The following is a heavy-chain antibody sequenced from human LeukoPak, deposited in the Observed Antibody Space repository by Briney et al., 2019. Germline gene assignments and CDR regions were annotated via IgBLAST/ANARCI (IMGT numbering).Heavy chain of an antibody. D-gene: IGHD1-26*01. CDR1: GYTFTGYY. CDR2: INPNSGGT. CDR3: ARVSKWELLRLVY. Sequence: ASVKVSCKASGYTFTGYYMHWVRQAPGQGLEWMGWINPNSGGTNYAQKFQGRVTMTRDTSISTAYMELSRLRSDGTAVYYCARVSKWELLRLVYWGQGTLVTVSS. V-gene: IGHV1-2*02. J-gene: IGHJ4*02.